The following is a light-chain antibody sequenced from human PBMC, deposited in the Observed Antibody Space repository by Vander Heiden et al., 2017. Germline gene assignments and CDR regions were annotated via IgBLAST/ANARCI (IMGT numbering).Light chain of an antibody. J-gene: IGLJ2*01. CDR2: EVS. CDR1: SSDVGSYNL. V-gene: IGLV2-23*02. CDR3: CSYAGSSPV. Sequence: QSALPQPASVSGPPGQSITISCTGTSSDVGSYNLVSWYQQHPGKAPKLMIYEVSKRPSGVSNRFSGSKSGNTASLTISGLQAEDEADYYCCSYAGSSPVFGGGTKLTVL.